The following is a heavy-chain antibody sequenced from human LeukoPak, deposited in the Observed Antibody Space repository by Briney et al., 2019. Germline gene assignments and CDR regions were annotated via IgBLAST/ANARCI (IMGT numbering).Heavy chain of an antibody. CDR3: ARRSFLDGSGSYYPLSFYYYGMDV. CDR1: GGSFSGYY. J-gene: IGHJ6*02. V-gene: IGHV4-34*01. D-gene: IGHD3-10*01. CDR2: INHSGST. Sequence: SETLSLTCAVYGGSFSGYYWSWLRQPPGKGLEWIGEINHSGSTNYNPSLKSRVTISVDTSKNQFSLKLSSVTAADTAVYYCARRSFLDGSGSYYPLSFYYYGMDVWGQGTTVTVSS.